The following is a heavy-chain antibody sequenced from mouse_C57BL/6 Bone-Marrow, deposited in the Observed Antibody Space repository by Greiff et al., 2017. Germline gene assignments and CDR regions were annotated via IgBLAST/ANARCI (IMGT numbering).Heavy chain of an antibody. CDR3: ARRDMITTRVFAY. CDR2: IYPRSGNT. V-gene: IGHV1-81*01. J-gene: IGHJ3*01. D-gene: IGHD2-4*01. Sequence: QVQLQQSGAELARPGASVKLSCKASGYTFTSYGISWVKQRTGQGLEWIGEIYPRSGNTYYNEKFKGKATLTADKSSSTAYMELRSLTSEDSAVYFCARRDMITTRVFAYWGQGTLVTVSA. CDR1: GYTFTSYG.